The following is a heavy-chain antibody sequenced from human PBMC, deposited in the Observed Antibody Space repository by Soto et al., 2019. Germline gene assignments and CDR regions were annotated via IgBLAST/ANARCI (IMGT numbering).Heavy chain of an antibody. Sequence: ASVKVSCKASGYTFTSYYMHWVRQAPGQGLEWMGIINPSGGSTSYAQKFQGRVTMTRDTSTSTVYMELSSLRSEDTAVYYCAGGGELRTRWYGMDVWGKGTTVTVSS. CDR1: GYTFTSYY. CDR2: INPSGGST. D-gene: IGHD1-26*01. J-gene: IGHJ6*04. CDR3: AGGGELRTRWYGMDV. V-gene: IGHV1-46*01.